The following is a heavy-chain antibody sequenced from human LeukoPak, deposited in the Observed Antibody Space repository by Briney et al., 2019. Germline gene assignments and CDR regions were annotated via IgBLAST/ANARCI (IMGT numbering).Heavy chain of an antibody. V-gene: IGHV5-51*01. Sequence: GESLKISCKGSGYPFTSHWIGWVRQMPGKGLEWMGILYPGDSDTRYSPSFQGQVTISADKSISTAYLQWGSLKASDTAIYYCARLGYCSSASCYYGMDVWGQGTTVTVSS. D-gene: IGHD2-2*01. CDR1: GYPFTSHW. CDR2: LYPGDSDT. CDR3: ARLGYCSSASCYYGMDV. J-gene: IGHJ6*02.